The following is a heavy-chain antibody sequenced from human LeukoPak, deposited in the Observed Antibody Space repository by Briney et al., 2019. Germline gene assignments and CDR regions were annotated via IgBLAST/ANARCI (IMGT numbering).Heavy chain of an antibody. Sequence: GGSLRLSCAASGFTFSSYAMSWVRQSPGKGLEWVSAISGSGGSTYYADSVKGRFTISRDNSKNTLYLQMNSLRAEDTAVYYCAKSPLVLRFLEWFDYWGQGTLVTVSS. V-gene: IGHV3-23*01. J-gene: IGHJ4*02. CDR1: GFTFSSYA. CDR3: AKSPLVLRFLEWFDY. CDR2: ISGSGGST. D-gene: IGHD3-3*01.